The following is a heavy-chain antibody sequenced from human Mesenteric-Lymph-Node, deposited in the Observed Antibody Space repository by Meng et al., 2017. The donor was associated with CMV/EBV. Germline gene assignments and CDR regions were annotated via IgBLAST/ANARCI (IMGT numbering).Heavy chain of an antibody. D-gene: IGHD1-7*01. Sequence: SETLSLTCAVSGGSISSDNWWSWVRQPPGKGLECMGYTYYSGATYSSPSLRGRLTISIDTSRNQFSLKLSSVTAADTAVYYCVRDNGVTGTTDYWGQGTLVTVSS. J-gene: IGHJ4*02. CDR1: GGSISSDNW. CDR2: TYYSGAT. V-gene: IGHV4-30-4*01. CDR3: VRDNGVTGTTDY.